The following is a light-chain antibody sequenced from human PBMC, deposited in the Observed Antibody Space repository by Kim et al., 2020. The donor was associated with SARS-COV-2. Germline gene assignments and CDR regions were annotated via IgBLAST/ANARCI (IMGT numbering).Light chain of an antibody. CDR3: TSYTRSDTWV. CDR2: DVS. V-gene: IGLV2-14*03. CDR1: SSDVEAYNL. Sequence: GQSVTISCTGTSSDVEAYNLVSWYQQHPGKAPKFMIHDVSQRPSGVSNRFSGSKSGNTASLTISGLQAEDEADYYCTSYTRSDTWVFGGGTQLTVL. J-gene: IGLJ2*01.